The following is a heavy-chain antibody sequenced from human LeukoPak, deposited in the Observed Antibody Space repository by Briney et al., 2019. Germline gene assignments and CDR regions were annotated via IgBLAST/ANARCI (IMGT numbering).Heavy chain of an antibody. V-gene: IGHV3-23*01. Sequence: GGSLRLSCAASGFTFRNCAMTWVRQAPGQGLEWVSTISGSADNTYYADSVKGRFTISRDTSKNTLYLHMKSLSADDTAVYYCVKRSDFNSGRFANWGQGTLVTVSS. CDR1: GFTFRNCA. D-gene: IGHD3-10*01. CDR2: ISGSADNT. CDR3: VKRSDFNSGRFAN. J-gene: IGHJ4*02.